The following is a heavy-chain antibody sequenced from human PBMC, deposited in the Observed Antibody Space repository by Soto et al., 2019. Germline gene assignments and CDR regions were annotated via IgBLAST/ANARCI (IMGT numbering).Heavy chain of an antibody. Sequence: ASVKVSCKASGYTFTSYAMHWVRQAPGQRLERMGWINAGNGNTKYSQKFQGRVTITRDTSASTAYMELSSLRSEDTAVYYCAVGPCSSTSCYSDNFDPWGQGTLVTVSS. CDR1: GYTFTSYA. J-gene: IGHJ5*02. D-gene: IGHD2-2*01. CDR3: AVGPCSSTSCYSDNFDP. V-gene: IGHV1-3*01. CDR2: INAGNGNT.